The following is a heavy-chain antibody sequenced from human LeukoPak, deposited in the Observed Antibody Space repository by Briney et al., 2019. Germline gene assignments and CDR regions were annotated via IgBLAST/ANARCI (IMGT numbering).Heavy chain of an antibody. V-gene: IGHV4-59*12. Sequence: PSETLSLTCTVSGGSISSYYWSWIRQPPGKGLEWIGYIYYSGSTNYNPSLKSRVTISVDTSKNQFSLKLSSVTAADTAVYYCARGRSPTYYYGSGSYPTPPYFDYWGQGTLVTVSS. D-gene: IGHD3-10*01. J-gene: IGHJ4*02. CDR3: ARGRSPTYYYGSGSYPTPPYFDY. CDR1: GGSISSYY. CDR2: IYYSGST.